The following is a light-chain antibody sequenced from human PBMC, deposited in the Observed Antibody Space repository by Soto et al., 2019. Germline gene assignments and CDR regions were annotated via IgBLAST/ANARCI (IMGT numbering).Light chain of an antibody. CDR3: SAYTSSNTVV. CDR2: DVT. CDR1: SSDVGDYNY. V-gene: IGLV2-14*01. Sequence: QSALTQPASVSGSPGQSITLSCTGTSSDVGDYNYVSWYQQHPGKAPKLMIYDVTNRPSGVSNRFSGSKSGNTASLTISGLQAEDEADYYCSAYTSSNTVVFGGGTKLTVL. J-gene: IGLJ2*01.